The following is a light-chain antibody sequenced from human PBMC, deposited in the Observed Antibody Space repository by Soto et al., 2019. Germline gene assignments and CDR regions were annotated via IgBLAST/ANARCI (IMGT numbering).Light chain of an antibody. CDR3: QQYGTSPLT. Sequence: EIVLTQSPGTLSLSPGERATLSCRASQSVTSSYLAWYRQKPGQAPRLLIYGASSRATGIPDRFSGSGSGTDFTLTISRLEPEYFAVYYCQQYGTSPLTFGPGTKVDIK. CDR1: QSVTSSY. V-gene: IGKV3-20*01. CDR2: GAS. J-gene: IGKJ3*01.